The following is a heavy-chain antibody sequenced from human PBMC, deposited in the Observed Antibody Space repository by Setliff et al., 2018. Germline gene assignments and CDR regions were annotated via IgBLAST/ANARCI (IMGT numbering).Heavy chain of an antibody. D-gene: IGHD5-18*01. CDR1: GDTFSSYA. J-gene: IGHJ6*03. CDR3: AREGVDTRSSTDYRYYMDV. CDR2: IIPIFGTA. Sequence: SVKVSCKASGDTFSSYAINWVRQAPGQGLEWMGGIIPIFGTANYAQKFQGRLTITTVGSTSTAYMELSSLTSDDTAVYYCAREGVDTRSSTDYRYYMDVWGKGTTVTVSS. V-gene: IGHV1-69*05.